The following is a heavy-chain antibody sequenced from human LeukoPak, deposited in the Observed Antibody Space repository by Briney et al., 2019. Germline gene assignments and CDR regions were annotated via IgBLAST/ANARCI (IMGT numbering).Heavy chain of an antibody. J-gene: IGHJ4*02. D-gene: IGHD3-22*01. CDR3: ARALVYYYDSSGYPLDY. Sequence: GASVKVSCKASGYTFTGYYMHWVRQAPGQGLEWMGRINPNSGGTNYAQKFQGRVTMTRDTSISTAYMELSRLRSDDTAMYYCARALVYYYDSSGYPLDYWGQGTLVTVSS. CDR2: INPNSGGT. CDR1: GYTFTGYY. V-gene: IGHV1-2*06.